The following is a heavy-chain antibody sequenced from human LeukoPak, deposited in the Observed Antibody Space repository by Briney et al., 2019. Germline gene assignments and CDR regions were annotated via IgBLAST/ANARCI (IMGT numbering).Heavy chain of an antibody. Sequence: GGSLRLSCAASGFTFSSYSMNWVRQAPGKGLEWVSSISSSSYIYYADSVKGRFTISRDNAKNSLYLQMNSLRAEDTAVYYCARAYNWNDPSPFDYWGQGTLVTVSS. J-gene: IGHJ4*02. CDR2: ISSSSYI. CDR3: ARAYNWNDPSPFDY. CDR1: GFTFSSYS. D-gene: IGHD1-1*01. V-gene: IGHV3-21*01.